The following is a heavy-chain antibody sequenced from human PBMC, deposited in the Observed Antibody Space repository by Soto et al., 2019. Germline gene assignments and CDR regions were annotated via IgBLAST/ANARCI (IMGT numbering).Heavy chain of an antibody. CDR3: ARGPRVVWVVPTAQRDVFDI. V-gene: IGHV4-34*01. CDR2: INHSGST. Sequence: SESLSLTCAVYGGSFSVFYWNCVRQPPRNLMEWVGEINHSGSTSYNPSLKRGVTISVDTSQNQISLKLASVTVADTAVYYCARGPRVVWVVPTAQRDVFDIWGQGTMVTVSS. CDR1: GGSFSVFY. J-gene: IGHJ3*02. D-gene: IGHD3-16*01.